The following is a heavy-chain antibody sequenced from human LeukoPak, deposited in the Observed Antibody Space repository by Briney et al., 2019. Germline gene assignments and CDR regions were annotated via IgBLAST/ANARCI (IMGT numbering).Heavy chain of an antibody. CDR2: ISSSSSYI. J-gene: IGHJ4*02. D-gene: IGHD1-26*01. CDR1: GFTFSTYS. CDR3: ARSRIVGAPSFDY. V-gene: IGHV3-21*01. Sequence: PGGSLRLSCTTSGFTFSTYSMNWVRQAPGKGLEWVSSISSSSSYIFYADSVKGRFTISRDNAKNSLYLQMNSLRAKDTAVYYCARSRIVGAPSFDYWGQGTLVPVSS.